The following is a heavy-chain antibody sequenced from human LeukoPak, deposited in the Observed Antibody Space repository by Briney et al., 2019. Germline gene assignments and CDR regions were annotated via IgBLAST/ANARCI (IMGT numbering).Heavy chain of an antibody. Sequence: ASVKVSCKASGYTFTSYGISWVRQAPGQGLEWIGWSSPYSGNTDYAQKFQGRVTMTTDASTTTAYMELRSLISDDTAVYYCARADPTSSGDEYFDYWGQGTLITVSS. V-gene: IGHV1-18*04. CDR1: GYTFTSYG. CDR3: ARADPTSSGDEYFDY. CDR2: SSPYSGNT. D-gene: IGHD6-25*01. J-gene: IGHJ4*02.